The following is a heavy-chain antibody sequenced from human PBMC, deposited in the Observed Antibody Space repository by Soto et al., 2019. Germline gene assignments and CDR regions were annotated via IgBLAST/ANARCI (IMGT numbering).Heavy chain of an antibody. J-gene: IGHJ3*02. V-gene: IGHV1-69*04. CDR2: IIPILGIA. Sequence: ASVKVSCKASGYTFTSYGISWVRQAPGQGLEWMGRIIPILGIANYAQKFQGRVTITADKSTSTAYMELSSLRSEDTAVYYCARDRPYYYDSSGHDAFDIWGQGTMVTVSS. CDR3: ARDRPYYYDSSGHDAFDI. CDR1: GYTFTSYG. D-gene: IGHD3-22*01.